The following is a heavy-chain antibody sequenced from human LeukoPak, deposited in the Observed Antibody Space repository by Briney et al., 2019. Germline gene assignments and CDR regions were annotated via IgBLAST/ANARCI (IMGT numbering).Heavy chain of an antibody. Sequence: PGGSLRLFCAASGFTFDDYAMHWVRQAPGKGLEWVSGISWNSGSIGYADSVKGRFTISRDNAKNSLYLQMNSLRAEDTALYYCAKGLYGDYGLFDYWGQGTLVTVSS. V-gene: IGHV3-9*01. CDR2: ISWNSGSI. J-gene: IGHJ4*02. D-gene: IGHD4-17*01. CDR1: GFTFDDYA. CDR3: AKGLYGDYGLFDY.